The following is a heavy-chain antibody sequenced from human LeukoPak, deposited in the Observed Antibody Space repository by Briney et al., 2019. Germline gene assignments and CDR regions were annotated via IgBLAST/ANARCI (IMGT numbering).Heavy chain of an antibody. Sequence: GRSLRLSCDAAEFSFSYFAMHWVRQAPGKGLEWLAVISDDGRKTHYVDSVKGRFTISRDNSKNTLYLQMDSLSAEDTAVYYCASGHCNSTNCYGIEYWGQGAPVTVSS. CDR1: EFSFSYFA. D-gene: IGHD2-2*01. J-gene: IGHJ4*02. V-gene: IGHV3-30*04. CDR3: ASGHCNSTNCYGIEY. CDR2: ISDDGRKT.